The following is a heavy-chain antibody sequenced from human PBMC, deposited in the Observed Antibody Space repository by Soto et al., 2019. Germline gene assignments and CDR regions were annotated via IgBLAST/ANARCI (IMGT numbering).Heavy chain of an antibody. Sequence: SVKVSCKASGGTFSSYAISWVRQAPGQGLEWMGGIIPIFGTANYSQKFQGRVTITADESTSTAYMELSSLRSEDTAVYYCARAPYYYDSSGSPYAGAFDIWGQGTMVTVSS. CDR3: ARAPYYYDSSGSPYAGAFDI. CDR1: GGTFSSYA. V-gene: IGHV1-69*13. J-gene: IGHJ3*02. D-gene: IGHD3-22*01. CDR2: IIPIFGTA.